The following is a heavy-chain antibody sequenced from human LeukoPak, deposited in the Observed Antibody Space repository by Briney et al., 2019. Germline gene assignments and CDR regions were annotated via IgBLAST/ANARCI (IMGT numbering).Heavy chain of an antibody. Sequence: SETLSLTCTVSGGSISSYYWSWIRQPPGKGLEWIGYIYYSGSTNYNPSLKSRVTISVDTSKNQFSLKLSSVTAADTAVYYCARDRSVPNWFDPWGQGSLVTVSS. V-gene: IGHV4-59*01. CDR3: ARDRSVPNWFDP. CDR2: IYYSGST. CDR1: GGSISSYY. J-gene: IGHJ5*02. D-gene: IGHD5/OR15-5a*01.